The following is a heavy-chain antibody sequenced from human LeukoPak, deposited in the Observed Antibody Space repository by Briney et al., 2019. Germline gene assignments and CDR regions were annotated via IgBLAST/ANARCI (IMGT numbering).Heavy chain of an antibody. D-gene: IGHD1-1*01. Sequence: PSQTLSLTCAVSGGSISSGGYSWSWIRQPPGKGLEWIGYIYHSGSTYYNPSLKSRVTISVDRSKNQFSLKLSSVTAADTAVYYCAREVRGDYFDYWGQGTLVTVSS. V-gene: IGHV4-30-2*01. CDR3: AREVRGDYFDY. J-gene: IGHJ4*02. CDR1: GGSISSGGYS. CDR2: IYHSGST.